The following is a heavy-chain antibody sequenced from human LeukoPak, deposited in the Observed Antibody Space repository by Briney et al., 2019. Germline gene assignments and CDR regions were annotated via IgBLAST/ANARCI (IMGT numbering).Heavy chain of an antibody. CDR2: IYYSGST. CDR1: GGSISSHY. V-gene: IGHV4-59*11. Sequence: PSETLSLTCTVSGGSISSHYWSWIRQPPGKGLEWIGYIYYSGSTNYNPSLKSRVTISVDTSKNQFSLKLSSVTAADTAVYYCARGGLMATDRRDAFDIWGQGTMVTVSS. CDR3: ARGGLMATDRRDAFDI. D-gene: IGHD5-24*01. J-gene: IGHJ3*02.